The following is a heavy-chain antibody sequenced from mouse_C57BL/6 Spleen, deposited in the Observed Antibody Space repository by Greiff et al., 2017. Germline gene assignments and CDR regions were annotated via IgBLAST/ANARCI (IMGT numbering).Heavy chain of an antibody. CDR3: ATAYSYEAMDY. CDR1: GFNIKDYY. J-gene: IGHJ4*01. D-gene: IGHD2-10*01. CDR2: LDPEDGET. Sequence: EVQLQQSGAELVKPGASVKLSCTASGFNIKDYYMHWVKQRTEQGLAWIGRLDPEDGETKYAPQFQGKATITADTSSNTAYLQLRSLTAGDTAVWYCATAYSYEAMDYWGQGTSVTVSS. V-gene: IGHV14-2*01.